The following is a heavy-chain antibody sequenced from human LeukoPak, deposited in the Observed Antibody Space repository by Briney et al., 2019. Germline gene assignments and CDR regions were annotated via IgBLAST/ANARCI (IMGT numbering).Heavy chain of an antibody. CDR1: GFTFDDYA. D-gene: IGHD6-6*01. CDR2: ISWNSGSI. V-gene: IGHV3-9*03. CDR3: ARGGYSISSRFDY. Sequence: TGGSLRLPCAASGFTFDDYAMHWVRQAPGKGLEWVSGISWNSGSIGYADSVEGRFTISRDNAKNSLYLQMNSLRAEDMALYYCARGGYSISSRFDYWGQGTLVIVSS. J-gene: IGHJ4*02.